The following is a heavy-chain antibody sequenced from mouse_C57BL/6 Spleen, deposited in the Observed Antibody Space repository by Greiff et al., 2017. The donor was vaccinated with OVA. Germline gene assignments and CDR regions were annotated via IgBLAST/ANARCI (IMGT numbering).Heavy chain of an antibody. CDR1: GFTFSDYG. CDR3: ARNHYGSSTAWFAY. CDR2: ISSGSSTI. D-gene: IGHD1-1*01. J-gene: IGHJ3*01. V-gene: IGHV5-17*01. Sequence: EVKVVESGGGLVKPGGSLKLSCAASGFTFSDYGMHWVRQAPEKGLEWVAYISSGSSTIYYADTVKGRFTISRDNAKNTLFLQMTSLRSEDTAMYYCARNHYGSSTAWFAYWGQGTLVTVSA.